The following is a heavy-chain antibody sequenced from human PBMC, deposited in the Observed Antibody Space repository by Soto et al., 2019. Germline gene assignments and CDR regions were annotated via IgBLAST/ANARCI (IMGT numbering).Heavy chain of an antibody. J-gene: IGHJ4*02. CDR1: DYTFASYG. Sequence: GASVKVSCKASDYTFASYGVSCVRQAPGQVLEWMGWISAYTGNTNYAQKFQGRVTLTTDTSTSTAYMELRSLTSDDTALYYCARDVDERLTGYYIPFDYWGQGTQVTVSS. D-gene: IGHD3-9*01. CDR3: ARDVDERLTGYYIPFDY. V-gene: IGHV1-18*01. CDR2: ISAYTGNT.